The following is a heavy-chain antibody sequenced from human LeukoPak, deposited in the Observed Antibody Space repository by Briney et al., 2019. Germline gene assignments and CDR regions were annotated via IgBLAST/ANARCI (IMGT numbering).Heavy chain of an antibody. D-gene: IGHD2-15*01. CDR1: GYTFTAYY. CDR2: INPNSGGT. J-gene: IGHJ5*02. V-gene: IGHV1-2*02. Sequence: GASVKVSCKASGYTFTAYYIHWVRQSPGQGLEWMGWINPNSGGTNFAQKFQGRVTMTRDTSISTAYMELSRLRSDDTAVYFCAREGGYCSGGSCYGFDPWGQGTLVTVSS. CDR3: AREGGYCSGGSCYGFDP.